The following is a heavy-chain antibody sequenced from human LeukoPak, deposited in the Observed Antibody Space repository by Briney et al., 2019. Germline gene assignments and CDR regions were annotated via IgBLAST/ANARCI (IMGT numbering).Heavy chain of an antibody. CDR2: INPNSGGT. CDR3: ARGHCSSTSCPFGDYYYYYYMDV. J-gene: IGHJ6*03. Sequence: ASVKVSCKASGYTFTGYYMHWVRQAPGQGLEWMGWINPNSGGTNYAQKFQGRVTMTRDTSTSTAYMELSRLRSDDTAVYYCARGHCSSTSCPFGDYYYYYYMDVWGKGTTVTVSS. CDR1: GYTFTGYY. D-gene: IGHD2-2*01. V-gene: IGHV1-2*02.